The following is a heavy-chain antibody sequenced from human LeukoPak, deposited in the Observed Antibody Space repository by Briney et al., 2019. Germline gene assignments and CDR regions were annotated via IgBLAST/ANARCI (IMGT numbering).Heavy chain of an antibody. CDR2: ISYDGSNK. V-gene: IGHV3-30-3*01. CDR3: ASVAVAGLRGDY. CDR1: GFTFSSYA. J-gene: IGHJ4*02. Sequence: GGSLRLSCAASGFTFSSYAMHWVRQAPGKGLEWVAVISYDGSNKYYADSVKGRFTISRDNSKNTLYPQMNSLRAEDTAVYYCASVAVAGLRGDYWGQGTLVTVSS. D-gene: IGHD6-19*01.